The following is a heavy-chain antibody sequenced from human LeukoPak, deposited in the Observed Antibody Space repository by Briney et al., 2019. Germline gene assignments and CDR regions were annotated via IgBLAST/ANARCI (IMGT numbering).Heavy chain of an antibody. Sequence: SETLSLTCTVSGGSISSGDYYWSWIRQPPGKGLEWIGYIYYSGSTYYNPSLKSRVTIPVDTSKNQFSLKLSSVTAADTAVYYCARAQGGTVDYWGQGTLVTVSS. J-gene: IGHJ4*02. CDR1: GGSISSGDYY. CDR3: ARAQGGTVDY. V-gene: IGHV4-30-4*01. CDR2: IYYSGST. D-gene: IGHD1-1*01.